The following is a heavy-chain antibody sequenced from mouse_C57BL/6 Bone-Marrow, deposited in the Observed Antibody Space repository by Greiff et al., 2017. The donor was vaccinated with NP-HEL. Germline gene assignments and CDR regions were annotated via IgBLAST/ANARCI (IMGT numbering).Heavy chain of an antibody. D-gene: IGHD2-3*01. J-gene: IGHJ4*01. CDR3: ARDGYHEGYYAMDY. Sequence: VEPGASVKISCKASGYTFTDYYMNWVKQSHGKSLEWIGDINPNNGGTSYNQKFKGKATLTVDKSSSTAYMELRSLTSEDSAVYYCARDGYHEGYYAMDYWGQGTSVTVSS. CDR2: INPNNGGT. V-gene: IGHV1-26*01. CDR1: GYTFTDYY.